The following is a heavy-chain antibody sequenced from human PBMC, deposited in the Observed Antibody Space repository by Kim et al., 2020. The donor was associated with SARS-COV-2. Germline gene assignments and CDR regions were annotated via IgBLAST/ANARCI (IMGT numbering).Heavy chain of an antibody. V-gene: IGHV4-34*01. Sequence: SETLSLTCAVYGGSFSGYYWSWIRQPPGKGLEWIGEINHSGSTNYNPSLKSRVTISVDTSKNQFSLKLSSVTAADTAVYYCARVPVAGFWSGYTGWFDPWGQGTLVTVSS. CDR3: ARVPVAGFWSGYTGWFDP. CDR1: GGSFSGYY. D-gene: IGHD3-3*01. J-gene: IGHJ5*02. CDR2: INHSGST.